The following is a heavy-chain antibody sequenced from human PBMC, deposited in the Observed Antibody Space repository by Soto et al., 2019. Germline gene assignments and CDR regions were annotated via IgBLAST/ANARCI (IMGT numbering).Heavy chain of an antibody. CDR1: GGTFSSYA. CDR2: IIPIFGTA. V-gene: IGHV1-69*13. Sequence: SVKVSCKASGGTFSSYAISWVRQAPGQGLEWMGGIIPIFGTANYAQKFQGRVTITADDSTSTAYMEQSSLRSEDTAVYYCARDVGSSGNWFDPWGQGTLVTVSS. J-gene: IGHJ5*02. D-gene: IGHD6-13*01. CDR3: ARDVGSSGNWFDP.